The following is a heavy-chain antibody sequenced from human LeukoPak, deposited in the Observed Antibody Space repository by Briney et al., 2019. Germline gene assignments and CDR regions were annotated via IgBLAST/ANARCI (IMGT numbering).Heavy chain of an antibody. Sequence: GGSLRLSCAVSGITLSNYGMSWVREAPGKGLEWVAGISGSGGSTSYADSVKGRFTISRDNPRNTLYLLMKSLRAEVTAVYFCAKRGVVIRVILVGFHKEAYYFDSWGEGALVTVPS. CDR1: GITLSNYG. V-gene: IGHV3-23*01. J-gene: IGHJ4*02. CDR2: ISGSGGST. CDR3: AKRGVVIRVILVGFHKEAYYFDS. D-gene: IGHD2/OR15-2a*01.